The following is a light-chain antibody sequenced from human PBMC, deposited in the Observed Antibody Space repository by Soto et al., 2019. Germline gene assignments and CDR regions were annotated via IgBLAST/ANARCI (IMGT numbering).Light chain of an antibody. CDR3: QQYVHWPPGA. CDR1: QSVSSS. Sequence: EIVVTQSPATLSFSPGERVTLSCRASQSVSSSLAWYQQRPGQAPRLLIYDTSTRAAGIAARFSGSGSGTEFTLTISSLQSEDSAVYYCQQYVHWPPGAVGQGTKVDIK. CDR2: DTS. J-gene: IGKJ1*01. V-gene: IGKV3-15*01.